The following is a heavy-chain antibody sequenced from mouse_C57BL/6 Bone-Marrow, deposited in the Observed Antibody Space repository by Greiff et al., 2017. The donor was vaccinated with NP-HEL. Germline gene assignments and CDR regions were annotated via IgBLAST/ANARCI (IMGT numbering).Heavy chain of an antibody. CDR3: ARRRVYYGNLYWYFDV. CDR1: GYTFTSYG. V-gene: IGHV1-81*01. J-gene: IGHJ1*03. Sequence: VQLKQSGAELARPGASVKLSCKASGYTFTSYGISWVKQRTGQGLEWIGEIYPRSGNTYYNEKFKGKATLTADKSSSTAYMELRSLTSEDSAVYFCARRRVYYGNLYWYFDVWGTGTTVTVSS. CDR2: IYPRSGNT. D-gene: IGHD2-1*01.